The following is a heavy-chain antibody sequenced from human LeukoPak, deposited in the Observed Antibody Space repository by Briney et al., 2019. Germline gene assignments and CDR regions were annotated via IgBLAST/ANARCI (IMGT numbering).Heavy chain of an antibody. J-gene: IGHJ4*02. CDR2: IDSSTRTI. V-gene: IGHV3-48*04. CDR3: ARRVPSQVITDYFDY. Sequence: GGSLRLSCAASGFTFSTYSMNWVRQAPGKGLEWGSFIDSSTRTICYADSVKGRFTISRDNAKNSLFLQMTSLRAEDTAVYYCARRVPSQVITDYFDYWGQGALVTVSS. CDR1: GFTFSTYS. D-gene: IGHD3-16*01.